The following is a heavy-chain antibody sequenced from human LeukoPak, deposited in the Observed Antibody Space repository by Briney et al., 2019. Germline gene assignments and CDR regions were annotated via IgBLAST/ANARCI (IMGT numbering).Heavy chain of an antibody. CDR1: GFTFSSYA. CDR2: ISDSGTST. J-gene: IGHJ4*02. Sequence: GGSLRFSCAASGFTFSSYAMSWVRQAPGKGLEWVSTISDSGTSTYYADSVKGRFTISRDNSKNTLYLQMNSLRAEDTAVYYCAKAPTGYSSSWFDYWGQGTLVTVSS. CDR3: AKAPTGYSSSWFDY. D-gene: IGHD6-13*01. V-gene: IGHV3-23*01.